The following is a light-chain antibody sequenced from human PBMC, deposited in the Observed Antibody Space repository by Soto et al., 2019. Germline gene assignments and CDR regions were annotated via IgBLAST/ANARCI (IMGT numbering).Light chain of an antibody. J-gene: IGKJ4*01. CDR1: QSVSSN. CDR2: VAS. V-gene: IGKV3-15*01. Sequence: EIVMTKSPATLSVSTGERATLSCRASQSVSSNLAWYQQKPGQTPKLLIYVASTRATGIPARFSGSGSGTEFTLTISNRQSEDFAVYYCQQDNGWPLTFGGGTKLEFK. CDR3: QQDNGWPLT.